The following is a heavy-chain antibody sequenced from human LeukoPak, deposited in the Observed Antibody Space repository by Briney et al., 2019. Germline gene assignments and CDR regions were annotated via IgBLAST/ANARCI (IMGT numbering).Heavy chain of an antibody. CDR3: ARDHCSSTSCYSDY. Sequence: GASVKVSCKASGYTFTSYGISWVRQAPGQGLEWMGWISAYNGNTNYAQKLQGRVTMTTDTSTSTAYMELRSLGSDDTAVYYCARDHCSSTSCYSDYWGQGTLVTVSS. V-gene: IGHV1-18*04. CDR2: ISAYNGNT. J-gene: IGHJ4*02. D-gene: IGHD2-2*02. CDR1: GYTFTSYG.